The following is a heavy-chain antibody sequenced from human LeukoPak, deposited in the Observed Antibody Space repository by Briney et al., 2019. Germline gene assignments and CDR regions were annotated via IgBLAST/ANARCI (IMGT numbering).Heavy chain of an antibody. CDR1: GFTFSSYA. D-gene: IGHD2-15*01. CDR2: ISGSGGST. Sequence: PGGSLRLSCAASGFTFSSYAMSWVRQAPGKGLEWVSAISGSGGSTYYADSVKGRFTISRDNSKNTLYLQMNSLRAEDTAVYYCARDGGGYCSGGTCSIDLWGQGILVTVSS. J-gene: IGHJ4*02. CDR3: ARDGGGYCSGGTCSIDL. V-gene: IGHV3-23*01.